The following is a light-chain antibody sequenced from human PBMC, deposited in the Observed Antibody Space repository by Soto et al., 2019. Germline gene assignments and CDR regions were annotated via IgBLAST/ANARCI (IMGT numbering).Light chain of an antibody. J-gene: IGKJ1*01. V-gene: IGKV1-27*01. CDR2: GAS. CDR3: QKYNSAPRM. Sequence: DIHMTQSPSSLSASVGDRITITCRASQGISNYLAWYQQKPGKVPKLLISGASTLQSGVPSRFSGSGSGTDFTLTISSLQPEDVATYYCQKYNSAPRMFGQGTKVDIK. CDR1: QGISNY.